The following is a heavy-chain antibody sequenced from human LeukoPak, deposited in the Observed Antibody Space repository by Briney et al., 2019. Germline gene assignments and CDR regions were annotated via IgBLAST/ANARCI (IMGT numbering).Heavy chain of an antibody. CDR3: AKETDYSHPNWFDP. D-gene: IGHD4-11*01. CDR1: GSSLSSAYW. J-gene: IGHJ5*02. Sequence: SETLSLTCAVSGSSLSSAYWWSWVRQSPGMGLEWIGQVSYSGTTKYTASLRSRLFISVDRSKNQFSLEMNSMTAADTAVYFCAKETDYSHPNWFDPWGQGILVTVSS. CDR2: VSYSGTT. V-gene: IGHV4-4*02.